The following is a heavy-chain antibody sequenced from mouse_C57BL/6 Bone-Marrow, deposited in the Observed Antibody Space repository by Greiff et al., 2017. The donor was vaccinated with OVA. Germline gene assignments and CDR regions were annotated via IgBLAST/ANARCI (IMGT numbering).Heavy chain of an antibody. J-gene: IGHJ2*01. CDR1: GFTFSDYY. V-gene: IGHV5-16*01. CDR3: ARAHYGSGDYFDY. Sequence: EVKVEESEGGLVQPGSSMKLSCTASGFTFSDYYMAWVRQVPEKGLEWVANINYDGSSTYYLDSLKSRFIISRDNAKNILYLQMSSLKSEDTATYYCARAHYGSGDYFDYWGQGTTLTVSS. CDR2: INYDGSST. D-gene: IGHD1-1*01.